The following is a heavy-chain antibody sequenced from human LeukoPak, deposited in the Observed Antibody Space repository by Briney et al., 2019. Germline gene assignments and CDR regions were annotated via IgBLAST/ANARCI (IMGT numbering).Heavy chain of an antibody. Sequence: PGGSLRLSCAASGFSFSNYAMTWVRQAPGKGLEWVSTISGSGGSTYYADSVKGRFTISRDNSKNTLYLQMNSLRAEDTAVYYCAKGQGSSTGRFDYWGQGTLVTVSS. CDR3: AKGQGSSTGRFDY. CDR2: ISGSGGST. CDR1: GFSFSNYA. V-gene: IGHV3-23*01. J-gene: IGHJ4*02. D-gene: IGHD1-1*01.